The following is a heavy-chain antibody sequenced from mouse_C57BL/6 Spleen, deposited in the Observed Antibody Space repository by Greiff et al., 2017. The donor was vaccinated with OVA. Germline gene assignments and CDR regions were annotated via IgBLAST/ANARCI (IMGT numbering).Heavy chain of an antibody. CDR2: IWRGGST. CDR1: GFSLTSYG. Sequence: QVQLQQSGPGLVQPSQSLSITCTVSGFSLTSYGVHWVRQSPGKGLEWLGVIWRGGSTDYNAAFMSRLSSTKDNSKSQVFFKMNSLQADDTAIYYCAKERDYDYTWFAYWGQGTLVTVSA. D-gene: IGHD2-4*01. J-gene: IGHJ3*01. V-gene: IGHV2-5*01. CDR3: AKERDYDYTWFAY.